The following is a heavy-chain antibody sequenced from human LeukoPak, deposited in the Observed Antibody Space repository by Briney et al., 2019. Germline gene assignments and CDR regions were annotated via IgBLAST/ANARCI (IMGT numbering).Heavy chain of an antibody. Sequence: GGSLRLSCAASVFTFTSYAMSWVRHAPWKGLERVLAISGSGGSTYYADSVKGRFTISRDNSKNTLYLQMNSLRAEDTAVYYCAKDCSGGSCFVYWGQGTLVTVSS. CDR3: AKDCSGGSCFVY. D-gene: IGHD2-15*01. J-gene: IGHJ4*02. V-gene: IGHV3-23*01. CDR2: ISGSGGST. CDR1: VFTFTSYA.